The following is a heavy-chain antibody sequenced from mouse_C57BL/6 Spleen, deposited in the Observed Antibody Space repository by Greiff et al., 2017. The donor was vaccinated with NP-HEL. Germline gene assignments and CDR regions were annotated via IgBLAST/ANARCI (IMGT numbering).Heavy chain of an antibody. D-gene: IGHD1-1*01. J-gene: IGHJ2*01. CDR2: IDPETGGT. CDR1: GYTFTDYE. V-gene: IGHV1-15*01. CDR3: TRGDALYGSLYYFDY. Sequence: QVQLQQSGAELVRPGASVTLSCKASGYTFTDYEMHWVKQTPVHGLEWIGAIDPETGGTAYNQKFKGKAILTADKSSSTAYMELRSLTSEDSAVYYCTRGDALYGSLYYFDYWGQGTTLTVSS.